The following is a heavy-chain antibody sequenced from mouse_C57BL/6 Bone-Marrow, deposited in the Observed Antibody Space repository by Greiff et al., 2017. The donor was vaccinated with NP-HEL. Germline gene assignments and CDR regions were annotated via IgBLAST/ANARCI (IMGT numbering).Heavy chain of an antibody. CDR3: ARHGDSSGYVDY. Sequence: EVQVVESGGGLVQPGGSLKLSCAASGFTFSDYYMYWVRQTPEKRLEWVAYISNGGGSTYYPDTVKGRFTISRDNAKNTLYLQMSRLKSEDTAMYYCARHGDSSGYVDYWGQGTTLTVSS. D-gene: IGHD3-2*02. V-gene: IGHV5-12*01. J-gene: IGHJ2*01. CDR1: GFTFSDYY. CDR2: ISNGGGST.